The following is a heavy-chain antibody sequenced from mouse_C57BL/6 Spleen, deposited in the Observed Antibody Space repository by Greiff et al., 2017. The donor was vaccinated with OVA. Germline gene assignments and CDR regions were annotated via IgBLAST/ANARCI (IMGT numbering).Heavy chain of an antibody. CDR1: GYTFTDYY. J-gene: IGHJ2*01. Sequence: VQLQQSGPELVKPGASVKISCTASGYTFTDYYMNWVQQSHGKSLEWIGDINPNNGGPYYTHNFKGQATLTVDKSSSTANMELRSLTSEDSAVDYCAPTGLDYWGQGTTLTVSS. CDR2: INPNNGGP. D-gene: IGHD4-1*02. CDR3: APTGLDY. V-gene: IGHV1-26*01.